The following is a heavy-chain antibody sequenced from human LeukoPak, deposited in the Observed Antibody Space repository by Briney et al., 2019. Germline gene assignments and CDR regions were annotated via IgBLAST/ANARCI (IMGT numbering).Heavy chain of an antibody. V-gene: IGHV4-39*07. CDR1: GDSISTSNHY. Sequence: SETLSLTCTVSGDSISTSNHYWGWIRQPPGKGLEWIGEINHSGSTNYNPSLKSRVTMSVDTSKNQFSLRLSSVNAADTAVYYCARDILATSIAAPYYWGQGTLVTVSS. CDR3: ARDILATSIAAPYY. D-gene: IGHD6-13*01. CDR2: INHSGST. J-gene: IGHJ4*02.